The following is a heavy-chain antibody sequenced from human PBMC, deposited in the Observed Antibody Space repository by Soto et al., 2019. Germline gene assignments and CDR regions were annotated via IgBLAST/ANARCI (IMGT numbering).Heavy chain of an antibody. CDR3: ARGLEWLLDY. J-gene: IGHJ4*02. V-gene: IGHV4-30-2*01. CDR2: IYHSGST. Sequence: PSETLSLTCAVSGGSISSGGYSWSWIRQPPGKVLEWIGYIYHSGSTYYNPSLKSRVTIXXXXSXNXFXLXLXSVTXAATAVYYCARGLEWLLDYWGQGTLVTVSS. CDR1: GGSISSGGYS. D-gene: IGHD3-3*01.